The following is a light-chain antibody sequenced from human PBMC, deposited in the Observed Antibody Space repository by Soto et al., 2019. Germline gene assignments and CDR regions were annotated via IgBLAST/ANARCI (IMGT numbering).Light chain of an antibody. J-gene: IGKJ1*01. CDR3: QQFNTFPWT. V-gene: IGKV1-5*01. Sequence: DIQMTQSPSSLSASVGDRVTITCRASQSINSWLAWYQQKPGKAPKLLIYDASSLESGVPARFSGSGSGTEFTLTISSLQPDDFATYHCQQFNTFPWTFGQGTNVEI. CDR1: QSINSW. CDR2: DAS.